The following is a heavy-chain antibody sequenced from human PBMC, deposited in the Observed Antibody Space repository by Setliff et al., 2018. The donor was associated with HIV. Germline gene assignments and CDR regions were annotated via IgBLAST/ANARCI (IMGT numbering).Heavy chain of an antibody. Sequence: GGSLRLSCAASGFTFSSFAMTWVRQAPGKGLEWVTTIRGYDEATHYTDSVKGRFTISRDISRNTLYLQMNSLRGEDTAVYHCAKDRDYGDNLLLLNWFDPWGQGTLVTVSS. CDR2: IRGYDEAT. J-gene: IGHJ5*02. CDR3: AKDRDYGDNLLLLNWFDP. V-gene: IGHV3-23*01. D-gene: IGHD4-17*01. CDR1: GFTFSSFA.